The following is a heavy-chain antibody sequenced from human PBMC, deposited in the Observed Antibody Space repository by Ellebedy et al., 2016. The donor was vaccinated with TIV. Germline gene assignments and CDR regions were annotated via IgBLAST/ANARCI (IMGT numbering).Heavy chain of an antibody. V-gene: IGHV1-69*04. J-gene: IGHJ6*02. Sequence: ASVKVSCKASGGTFFSFALSWVRQAPGQGLEWMGRIIPVLGMTNYAQRFQGRVTITADRSASTAYMELSSLRSEDTAVYYCATVADSISSLGLDGMDVWGQGTTVTVSS. D-gene: IGHD2-15*01. CDR3: ATVADSISSLGLDGMDV. CDR1: GGTFFSFA. CDR2: IIPVLGMT.